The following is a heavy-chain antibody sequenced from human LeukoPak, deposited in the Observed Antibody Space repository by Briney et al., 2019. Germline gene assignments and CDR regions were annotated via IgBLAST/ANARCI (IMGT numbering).Heavy chain of an antibody. CDR1: GFTFSSYW. V-gene: IGHV3-74*01. J-gene: IGHJ4*02. Sequence: TGGSLRLSCAASGFTFSSYWMYWVRQVPGKGLVWVSRINSDGSITTYADSVKGRFTISRDNAKNTLYLQMNSLRAEDTAVYYCARAQSREQQLPFDYWGQGTLVTVSS. CDR3: ARAQSREQQLPFDY. D-gene: IGHD6-13*01. CDR2: INSDGSIT.